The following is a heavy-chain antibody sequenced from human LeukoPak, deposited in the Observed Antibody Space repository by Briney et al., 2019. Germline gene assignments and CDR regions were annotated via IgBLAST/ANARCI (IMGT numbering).Heavy chain of an antibody. J-gene: IGHJ4*02. CDR2: ITSSSSYI. D-gene: IGHD3-22*01. Sequence: PGGSLRLSCAASGFTFSSYTMNWARQAPGKGLEWVSSITSSSSYIYYADSVKGRFTISRDNAKNSLCLQMNSLRAEDTAVYYCARHVVAVGFDYWGQGTLVTVSS. CDR3: ARHVVAVGFDY. CDR1: GFTFSSYT. V-gene: IGHV3-21*01.